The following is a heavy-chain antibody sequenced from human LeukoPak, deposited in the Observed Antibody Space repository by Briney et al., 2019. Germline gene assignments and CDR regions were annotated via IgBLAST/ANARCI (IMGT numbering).Heavy chain of an antibody. V-gene: IGHV3-23*01. CDR3: ARDGVTRGNY. J-gene: IGHJ4*01. D-gene: IGHD3-10*01. CDR1: GFTFSSYA. CDR2: IRGSGGRT. Sequence: GGSLRLSCAASGFTFSSYAMRWVRQDPGKGLEWVSAIRGSGGRTYYADSVKGRFTISRDNAKISLYLQMNSLRAEDTAVYYCARDGVTRGNYWGQGTLVTVSS.